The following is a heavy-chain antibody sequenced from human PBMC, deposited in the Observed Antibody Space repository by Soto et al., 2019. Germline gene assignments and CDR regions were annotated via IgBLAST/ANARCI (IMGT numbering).Heavy chain of an antibody. Sequence: QVQLQQWGAGLLKPSETLSLTCAVYGGSFSGYYWSWIRQPPGKGLEWIGEINHSGSTNYNPSLKSRVTISVDTSKNQFSLKLSSVTAADTAVYYCARDIPSGYCSGGSCPRLGYWGQGTLVTVSS. CDR3: ARDIPSGYCSGGSCPRLGY. V-gene: IGHV4-34*01. J-gene: IGHJ4*02. CDR2: INHSGST. D-gene: IGHD2-15*01. CDR1: GGSFSGYY.